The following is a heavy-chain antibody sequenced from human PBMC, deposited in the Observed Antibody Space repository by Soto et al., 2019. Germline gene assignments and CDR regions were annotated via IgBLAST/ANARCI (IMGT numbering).Heavy chain of an antibody. D-gene: IGHD6-19*01. V-gene: IGHV3-30*18. CDR2: ISYDGSNK. J-gene: IGHJ6*03. CDR1: GFTFSSYG. CDR3: AKEAQYSSVWSEYYYMDV. Sequence: PGGSLRLSCAASGFTFSSYGMHWVRQAPGKGLEWVAVISYDGSNKYYADSVKGRFTISRDNSKNTLYLQMNSLRAEDTAVYYCAKEAQYSSVWSEYYYMDVWGKGTTVTVSS.